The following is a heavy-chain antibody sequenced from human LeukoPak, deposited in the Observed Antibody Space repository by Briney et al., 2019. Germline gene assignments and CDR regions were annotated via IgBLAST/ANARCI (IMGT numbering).Heavy chain of an antibody. Sequence: ASVKVSCKASGYTFTSYGINWVRQAPGQGLEWMGWISAYNGNTDYTQELQSRVTMTTDTSTNTAYMELRSLRSDDTAVYYCAKDLGMTTVTTWAFDIWGQGTMVSVSS. CDR3: AKDLGMTTVTTWAFDI. CDR2: ISAYNGNT. V-gene: IGHV1-18*04. CDR1: GYTFTSYG. J-gene: IGHJ3*02. D-gene: IGHD4-17*01.